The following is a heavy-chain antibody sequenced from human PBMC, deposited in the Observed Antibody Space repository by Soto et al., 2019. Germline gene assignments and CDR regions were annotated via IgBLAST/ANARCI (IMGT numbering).Heavy chain of an antibody. Sequence: PGGSLRLSCAASGFTFSSYAMSWVRQAPGKGLEWVSTISGSGGSTYYADSVKGRFTISRDNSKNTLYVQMNSLRTEDTAVYYCAKGIVAGSSYRPFDYWGQGTLVTVSS. V-gene: IGHV3-23*01. D-gene: IGHD6-6*01. CDR2: ISGSGGST. CDR3: AKGIVAGSSYRPFDY. CDR1: GFTFSSYA. J-gene: IGHJ4*02.